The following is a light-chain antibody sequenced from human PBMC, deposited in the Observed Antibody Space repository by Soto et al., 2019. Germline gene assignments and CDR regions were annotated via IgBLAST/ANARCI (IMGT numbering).Light chain of an antibody. CDR2: AAS. Sequence: EIVLTQAPATRSLTPGERATLSCRASQSISSNYFAWYQQKPGQAPRLLIYAASTRATGIPDRFSGSGSGTDFTLTISRLEPEDFAVYYCLQYDTSPWTFGRGTKVDIK. CDR1: QSISSNY. V-gene: IGKV3-20*01. CDR3: LQYDTSPWT. J-gene: IGKJ1*01.